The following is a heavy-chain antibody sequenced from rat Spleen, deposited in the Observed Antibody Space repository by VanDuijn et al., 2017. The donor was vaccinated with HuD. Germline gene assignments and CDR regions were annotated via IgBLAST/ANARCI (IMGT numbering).Heavy chain of an antibody. J-gene: IGHJ2*01. D-gene: IGHD4-5*01. CDR2: INKDSRTI. Sequence: EVKLVESGGGLVQPGRSLKLSCAASGFNFNDYWMGWVRQAPGKGLEWIGEINKDSRTIKYTPSLRDKFTISRDNAQNTLYLQMTKLGSEDTAIYYCERERLGINYWGQGVMVTVSS. V-gene: IGHV4-2*01. CDR1: GFNFNDYW. CDR3: ERERLGINY.